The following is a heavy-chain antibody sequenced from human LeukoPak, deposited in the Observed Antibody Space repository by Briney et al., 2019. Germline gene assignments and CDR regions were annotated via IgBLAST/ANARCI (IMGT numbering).Heavy chain of an antibody. V-gene: IGHV3-64*01. J-gene: IGHJ4*02. CDR3: ARSDHLSIAAAGIFDY. CDR2: ISSNGGST. CDR1: GFTFSSYA. Sequence: GGSLRLSCAASGFTFSSYAMHWVRQAPGKGLEYVSAISSNGGSTYYANSVKGRFTISRDNSKNTLYLQMGSLRAEDMAVYYCARSDHLSIAAAGIFDYWGQGTQVTVSS. D-gene: IGHD6-13*01.